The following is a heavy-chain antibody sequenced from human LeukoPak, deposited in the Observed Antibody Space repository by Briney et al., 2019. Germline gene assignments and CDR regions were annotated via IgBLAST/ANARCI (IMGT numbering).Heavy chain of an antibody. J-gene: IGHJ6*02. CDR2: ISYDGSEK. CDR1: GFTFSTYT. CDR3: ARGAYGSGSYYYYFYGMDV. V-gene: IGHV3-30*04. Sequence: GRSLRLSCAASGFTFSTYTIHWVRQAPGKGLGWVAVISYDGSEKNHADSVEGRFTISRDNSKNTLYLQMNSLRAEDTAVYSCARGAYGSGSYYYYFYGMDVWGRGTTVTVSS. D-gene: IGHD3-10*01.